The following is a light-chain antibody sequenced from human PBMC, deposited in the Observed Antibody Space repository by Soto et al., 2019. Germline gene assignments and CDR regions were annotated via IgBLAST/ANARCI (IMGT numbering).Light chain of an antibody. CDR2: AAS. J-gene: IGKJ1*01. V-gene: IGKV1-39*01. Sequence: IQLTQSPSSLYASVGDRVTITCPASQAIRTALGWYQQKPGKVPKLLIYAASILQSGVPSRFSGSGSGTDFTLTIGSLQPEDFATYYCQQSYSTPLWTFGQGTKVDIK. CDR3: QQSYSTPLWT. CDR1: QAIRTA.